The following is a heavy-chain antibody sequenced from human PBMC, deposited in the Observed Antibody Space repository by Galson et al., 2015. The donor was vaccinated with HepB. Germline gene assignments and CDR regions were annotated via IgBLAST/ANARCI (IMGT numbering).Heavy chain of an antibody. V-gene: IGHV3-23*01. D-gene: IGHD4-17*01. CDR1: GFTFSSYA. J-gene: IGHJ5*02. CDR2: ISGSGGST. CDR3: EKDYGDYGGGDWFDP. Sequence: SLRLSCAASGFTFSSYAMSWVRQAPGKGLEWVSAISGSGGSTYYADSVKGRCTISRDNSKNTLYLQMNSLRAEDTAVYYCEKDYGDYGGGDWFDPWGQGTLVTVSS.